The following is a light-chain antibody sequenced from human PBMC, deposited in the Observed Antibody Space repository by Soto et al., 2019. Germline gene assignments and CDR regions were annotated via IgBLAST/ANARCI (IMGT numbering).Light chain of an antibody. CDR1: QSVYTY. J-gene: IGKJ1*01. CDR2: DAS. V-gene: IGKV3-11*01. CDR3: QQRTNWPPTWT. Sequence: EIVLTQSPATLSLSPGERATLSCRASQSVYTYLAWYQQKPGQAPRLLIYDASKRATGIPARFSGSGSGTDFTRNISSLEPEDFAVYYCQQRTNWPPTWTFGQGTKVEIK.